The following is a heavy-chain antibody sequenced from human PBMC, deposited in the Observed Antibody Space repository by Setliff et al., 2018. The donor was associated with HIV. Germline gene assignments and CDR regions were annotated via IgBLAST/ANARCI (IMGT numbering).Heavy chain of an antibody. CDR1: GFTFSNYD. CDR2: VSSTNEIT. J-gene: IGHJ3*02. V-gene: IGHV3-48*01. D-gene: IGHD2-15*01. Sequence: GGSLRLSCLASGFTFSNYDMSWVRQAPGKGLEWISYVSSTNEITYADSVKGRFTISRDNAKKSLYLQMNNLRAEDTALYYCARDKDWAFDIWGQGTMVTVSS. CDR3: ARDKDWAFDI.